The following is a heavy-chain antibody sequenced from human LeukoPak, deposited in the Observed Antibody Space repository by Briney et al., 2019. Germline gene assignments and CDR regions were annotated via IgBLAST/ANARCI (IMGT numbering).Heavy chain of an antibody. D-gene: IGHD3-22*01. Sequence: ESGPTLVNPTQTLTLTCTFSGFSLCTSGVGVGWIRQPPGKAPEWLALIYWDDDKRYSPFLKSRLTITKDISKNQVVLTMTNMDPVDTATYYCALLHYDSSGYYYPTPEHFQHWGQGTLVTVSS. J-gene: IGHJ1*01. V-gene: IGHV2-5*02. CDR1: GFSLCTSGVG. CDR3: ALLHYDSSGYYYPTPEHFQH. CDR2: IYWDDDK.